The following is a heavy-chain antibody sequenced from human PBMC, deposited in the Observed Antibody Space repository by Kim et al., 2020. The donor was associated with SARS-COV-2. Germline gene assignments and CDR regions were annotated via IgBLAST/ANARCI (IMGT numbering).Heavy chain of an antibody. CDR2: IYYSGST. D-gene: IGHD4-17*01. Sequence: SETLSLTCTVSGGSFSSGSYYWSWNRPPPGQGLEWFGYIYYSGSTNYNPSLKRRVTISVDTSKNQFSLKLSSVTAEDTAVYYLAGGGVDDGDYYFDYWGQGTLVTVSS. V-gene: IGHV4-61*01. J-gene: IGHJ4*03. CDR3: AGGGVDDGDYYFDY. CDR1: GGSFSSGSYY.